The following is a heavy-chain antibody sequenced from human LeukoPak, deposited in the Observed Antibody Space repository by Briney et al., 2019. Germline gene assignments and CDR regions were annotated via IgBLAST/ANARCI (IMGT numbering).Heavy chain of an antibody. Sequence: GGSLRLSCAASGFTFSSYSMNWVRQAPGKGLEWVSSISSSSSFIYYADSVKGRFTISRDNAKNSLYLQMNSVRAEETAVYYCARALGSYYASSGYRSDAFDIWGQGTMVTVSS. CDR1: GFTFSSYS. J-gene: IGHJ3*02. CDR2: ISSSSSFI. V-gene: IGHV3-21*01. CDR3: ARALGSYYASSGYRSDAFDI. D-gene: IGHD3-22*01.